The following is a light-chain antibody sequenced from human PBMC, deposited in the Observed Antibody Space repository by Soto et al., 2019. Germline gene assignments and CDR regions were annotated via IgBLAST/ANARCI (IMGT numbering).Light chain of an antibody. Sequence: QSVLTQSPSASASLGASVKLTCTLSSGHSSYAIAWHQQQPDKGPRYLMKLNSDGSHSKGDGVPDRFSGSSSGAERYLTISSLQSDDEADYYCQTWGTGIVVFGGGTQLTVL. V-gene: IGLV4-69*01. CDR3: QTWGTGIVV. J-gene: IGLJ2*01. CDR1: SGHSSYA. CDR2: LNSDGSH.